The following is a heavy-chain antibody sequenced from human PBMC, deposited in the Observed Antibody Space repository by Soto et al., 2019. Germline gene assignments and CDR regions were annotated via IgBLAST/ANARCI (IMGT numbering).Heavy chain of an antibody. CDR2: INHSGST. J-gene: IGHJ6*02. D-gene: IGHD6-6*01. CDR1: GGSFSGYY. Sequence: SETLSLTCAVYGGSFSGYYWSWIRQPPGKGLEWIGEINHSGSTNYNPSLKSRVTISVDTSKNQFSLKLSSVTAADTAVYYCARGLARSSSNFFRGYYYGMDVWGQGTTVTVSS. CDR3: ARGLARSSSNFFRGYYYGMDV. V-gene: IGHV4-34*01.